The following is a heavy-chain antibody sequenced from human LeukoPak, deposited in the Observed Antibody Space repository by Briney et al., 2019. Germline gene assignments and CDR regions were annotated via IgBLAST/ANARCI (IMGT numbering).Heavy chain of an antibody. CDR2: TYYSGRT. D-gene: IGHD2-21*01. CDR1: GGSLHTYY. V-gene: IGHV4-59*01. J-gene: IGHJ4*02. Sequence: KPSETLSLTCTVSGGSLHTYYWSWIRQSPGKGLEWIGYTYYSGRTHYNPSLESRVTLSVDSSKNQFSLKLNSVTPADTAMYYCARGHLWLDSWGQGTLVIVSS. CDR3: ARGHLWLDS.